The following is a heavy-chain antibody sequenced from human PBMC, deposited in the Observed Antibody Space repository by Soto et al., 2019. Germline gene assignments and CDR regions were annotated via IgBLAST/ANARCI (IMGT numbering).Heavy chain of an antibody. CDR1: GISLSSSGVA. CDR3: VHTGIAAHDY. Sequence: QITLKESGPTLVTAKQTLTLTCTISGISLSSSGVAVGWIRQPPGEALEWLALIYWDDDKRYSPSLKSRLTITKDTSKNQVVLTMTNVDPVDTATYYCVHTGIAAHDYWGQGTLVTVSS. V-gene: IGHV2-5*02. J-gene: IGHJ4*02. D-gene: IGHD6-13*01. CDR2: IYWDDDK.